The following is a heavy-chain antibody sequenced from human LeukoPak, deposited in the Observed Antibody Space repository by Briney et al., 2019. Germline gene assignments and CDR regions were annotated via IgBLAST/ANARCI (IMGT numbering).Heavy chain of an antibody. CDR3: ARRFGGSQGEGFDY. CDR2: VHYIGTT. D-gene: IGHD1-26*01. CDR1: GGSMSSYY. V-gene: IGHV4-59*08. J-gene: IGHJ4*02. Sequence: PSETLSLTCTVSGGSMSSYYWTWLRQTLGKGLEWIGFVHYIGTTNYDPSLKSRVTISLDTSKNQFSLKLTSVSAADTAVYYCARRFGGSQGEGFDYWGQGTLVTVSS.